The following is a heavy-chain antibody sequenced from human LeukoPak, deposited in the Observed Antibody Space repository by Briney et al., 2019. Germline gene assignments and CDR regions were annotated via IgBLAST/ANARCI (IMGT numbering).Heavy chain of an antibody. Sequence: GGSLRLSCAASGFTFSCCGIHWVRQAPGKGLEWVAFIRYDGSNKYYADSVKGRFTISRDNSKNTLYLQMNSLRAEDTAVYYCAKDGGETIDYWGQGTLVTVSS. CDR2: IRYDGSNK. CDR1: GFTFSCCG. J-gene: IGHJ4*02. D-gene: IGHD3-16*01. CDR3: AKDGGETIDY. V-gene: IGHV3-30*02.